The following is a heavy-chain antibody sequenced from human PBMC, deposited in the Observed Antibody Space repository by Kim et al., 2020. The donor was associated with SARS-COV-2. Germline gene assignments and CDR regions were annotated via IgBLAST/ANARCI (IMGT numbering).Heavy chain of an antibody. CDR1: GFRFSSFG. Sequence: GGSLRLSCEGSGFRFSSFGMSWVRQTPGKGLEWISCLSGSVGSTYYADSVRGQFTISRDNSKNTLFLQMHSLRAGDTAVYYCAKLAGFSPRDSFHIWGQGTMVTVSS. D-gene: IGHD3-9*01. CDR3: AKLAGFSPRDSFHI. V-gene: IGHV3-23*01. J-gene: IGHJ3*02. CDR2: LSGSVGST.